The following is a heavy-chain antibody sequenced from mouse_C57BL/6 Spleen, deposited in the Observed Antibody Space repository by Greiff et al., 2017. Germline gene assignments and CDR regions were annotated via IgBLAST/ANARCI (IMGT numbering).Heavy chain of an antibody. D-gene: IGHD4-1*01. CDR2: IDPSDSET. V-gene: IGHV1-52*01. Sequence: QVQLQQPGAELVRPGSSVKLSCKASGYTFPSYWMHWVKQRPIQGLEWIGNIDPSDSETHYNQKFKDKATLTVDKSSSTAYMQLSSLTSEDSAVYYCALLGRGYFDYGGQGTTLTVSS. J-gene: IGHJ2*01. CDR3: ALLGRGYFDY. CDR1: GYTFPSYW.